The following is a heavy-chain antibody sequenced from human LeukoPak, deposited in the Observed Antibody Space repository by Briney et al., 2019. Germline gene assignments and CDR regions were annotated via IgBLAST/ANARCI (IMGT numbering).Heavy chain of an antibody. J-gene: IGHJ4*02. CDR1: SGSISGYY. CDR2: IQNSGST. CDR3: ARGYGYNSEY. D-gene: IGHD5-24*01. V-gene: IGHV4-59*13. Sequence: AETLSLTCTVSSGSISGYYWIWIRQPPGKGLEWIGCIQNSGSTEYNPSLESRVTISVDRSRNQLSLKLTSATAADTAVYFCARGYGYNSEYWGQGTLITVSP.